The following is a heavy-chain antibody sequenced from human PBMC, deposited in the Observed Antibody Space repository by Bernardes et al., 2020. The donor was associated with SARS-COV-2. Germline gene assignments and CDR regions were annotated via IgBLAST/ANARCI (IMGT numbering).Heavy chain of an antibody. CDR3: ARPMAAAHPLDY. D-gene: IGHD2-15*01. Sequence: SETLSLTCTVSGGSISSSTYYWGWVRQPPGKGLEWIATIYYSGSTWYNPSLESRVTISVDTSKTQFSLQLSSVTAADTAVYYCARPMAAAHPLDYWGQGTLVTVSS. V-gene: IGHV4-39*01. CDR1: GGSISSSTYY. CDR2: IYYSGST. J-gene: IGHJ4*02.